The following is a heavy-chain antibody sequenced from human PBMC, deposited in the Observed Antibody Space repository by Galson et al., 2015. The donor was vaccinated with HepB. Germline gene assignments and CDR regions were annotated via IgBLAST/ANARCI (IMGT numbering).Heavy chain of an antibody. J-gene: IGHJ4*02. D-gene: IGHD3-3*01. V-gene: IGHV3-7*04. CDR3: TRGVSGDF. CDR1: GFTSSACW. CDR2: IKQDGSEG. Sequence: SLRLSCAASGFTSSACWMSWVRQSPGKGLGWVANIKQDGSEGFYVDSVKGRFTISRDNAKNSLYLQMNSLTAEDTAVYYCTRGVSGDFWGQGTLVTVSS.